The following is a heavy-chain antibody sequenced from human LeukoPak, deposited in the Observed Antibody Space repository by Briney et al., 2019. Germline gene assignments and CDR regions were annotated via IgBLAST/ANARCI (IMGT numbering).Heavy chain of an antibody. CDR1: GFTFSSYA. J-gene: IGHJ4*02. CDR3: AKHYYDSSGYYRKLNYFDY. Sequence: PGGSLRLSCAASGFTFSSYAMSWVRQAPGKGLEWVSAISGSGGSTYYADSVKGRFTISRDNSKNTLYLQMNSLRAEDTAVYYCAKHYYDSSGYYRKLNYFDYWGQGTLVTVSS. D-gene: IGHD3-22*01. CDR2: ISGSGGST. V-gene: IGHV3-23*01.